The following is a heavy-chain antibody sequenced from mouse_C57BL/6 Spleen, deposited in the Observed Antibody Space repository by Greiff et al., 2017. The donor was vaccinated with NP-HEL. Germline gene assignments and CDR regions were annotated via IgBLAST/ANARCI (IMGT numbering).Heavy chain of an antibody. Sequence: EVKLVESGAELVRPGASVKLSCTASGFNIKDDYMHWVKQRPEQGLEWIGWIDPENGDTEYASKFQGKATITADTSSNTAYLQLSSLTSEDTAVYYCTTDGDYSNTFAYWGQGTLVTVSA. CDR3: TTDGDYSNTFAY. D-gene: IGHD2-5*01. CDR2: IDPENGDT. J-gene: IGHJ3*01. CDR1: GFNIKDDY. V-gene: IGHV14-4*01.